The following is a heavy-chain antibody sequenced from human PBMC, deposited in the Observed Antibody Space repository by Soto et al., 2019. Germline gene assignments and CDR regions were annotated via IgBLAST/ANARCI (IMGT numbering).Heavy chain of an antibody. D-gene: IGHD6-6*01. CDR2: IYPGDSDT. CDR3: ASSSIAAHYYYYGMDV. CDR1: CYSFTNYC. V-gene: IGHV5-51*01. Sequence: GESLKISCKKCCYSFTNYCVGWVRKISWKGLEWMGIIYPGDSDTRSRPSFQGWVTISAAKSSSTAYLQWSRLRASDTAMYCCASSSIAAHYYYYGMDVWGQGTTVTVSS. J-gene: IGHJ6*02.